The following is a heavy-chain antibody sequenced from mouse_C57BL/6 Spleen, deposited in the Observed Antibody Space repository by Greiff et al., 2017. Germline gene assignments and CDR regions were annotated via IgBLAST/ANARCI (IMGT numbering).Heavy chain of an antibody. V-gene: IGHV1-26*01. D-gene: IGHD2-1*01. CDR1: GYTFTDYY. CDR3: ARGIYYGNY. Sequence: EVQLQQSGPELVKPGASVKISCKASGYTFTDYYMNWVKQSHGKSLEWIGDINPNNGGTSYNQKFKGKATLTVDKSSSTAYMELRSLTSEDSAVYYCARGIYYGNYWGQGTTLTVSS. J-gene: IGHJ2*01. CDR2: INPNNGGT.